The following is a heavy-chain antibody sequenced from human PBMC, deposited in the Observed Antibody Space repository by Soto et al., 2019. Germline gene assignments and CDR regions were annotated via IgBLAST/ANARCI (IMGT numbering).Heavy chain of an antibody. CDR2: IYSGGYT. CDR1: GFTVSNNY. CDR3: ATTRGGGGY. J-gene: IGHJ4*02. V-gene: IGHV3-53*01. D-gene: IGHD1-26*01. Sequence: EVQLVESGGGLIQPGGSLRLSCAVSGFTVSNNYMSWVRQAPGKGLEGVSVIYSGGYTAYGDSVKGRFTISRDNSKNTLNLQSKPRSAHHPRVFSCATTRGGGGYWGQGTLVTVSS.